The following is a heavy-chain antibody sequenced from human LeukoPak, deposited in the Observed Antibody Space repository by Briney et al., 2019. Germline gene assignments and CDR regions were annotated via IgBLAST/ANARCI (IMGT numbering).Heavy chain of an antibody. J-gene: IGHJ4*02. CDR1: GYTFISYG. D-gene: IGHD1-14*01. CDR2: ISAYNGNT. CDR3: ARDNDYNPLVY. V-gene: IGHV1-18*01. Sequence: VASVKVSCKASGYTFISYGISWVRQAPGQGLEWMGWISAYNGNTNYAQKLQGRVTMTTDTSTSTAYMELRSLRSDDTAVYYCARDNDYNPLVYWGQGTLVTVSS.